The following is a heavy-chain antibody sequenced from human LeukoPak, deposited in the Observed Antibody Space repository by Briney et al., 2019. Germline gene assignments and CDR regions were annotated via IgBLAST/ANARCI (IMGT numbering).Heavy chain of an antibody. J-gene: IGHJ6*02. CDR1: GYTFTGYY. D-gene: IGHD3-22*01. Sequence: GASVKVSCKASGYTFTGYYMHWVRQAPGQGLEWMGWINPNSGGTNYAQKFQGRVTMTRDTSISTAYMELSRLRSDDTAVYYCARDYYDSSGYRSYTFGMDVWGQGTTVTVSS. CDR2: INPNSGGT. CDR3: ARDYYDSSGYRSYTFGMDV. V-gene: IGHV1-2*02.